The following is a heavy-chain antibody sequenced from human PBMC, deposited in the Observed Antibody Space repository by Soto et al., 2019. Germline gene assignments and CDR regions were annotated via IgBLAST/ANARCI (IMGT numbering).Heavy chain of an antibody. Sequence: SETLSITCTVSGGSISSGGYYWTWIRHHPGKGLEWIGYIYYSGSTYYNPSLKSRVTISVDTSKNQFSLKLSSVTAADTAVYYCARNDYGDYNDAFDIWGQGTMVTVPS. V-gene: IGHV4-31*03. CDR3: ARNDYGDYNDAFDI. J-gene: IGHJ3*02. CDR2: IYYSGST. CDR1: GGSISSGGYY. D-gene: IGHD4-17*01.